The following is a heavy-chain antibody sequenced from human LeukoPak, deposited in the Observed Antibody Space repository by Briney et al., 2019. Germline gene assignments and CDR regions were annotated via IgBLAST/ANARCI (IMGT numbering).Heavy chain of an antibody. CDR3: ARGVPLYCDNNSYRFDWYFDL. V-gene: IGHV4-34*01. J-gene: IGHJ2*01. CDR1: SGSFSAYY. Sequence: SETLSLTCAVYSGSFSAYYWSWIRQPPGKGLEWIGEINHSGSTNYSPSLKSRVTISVDTSKNQFSLKLSSVTAADTAVFYCARGVPLYCDNNSYRFDWYFDLWGRGTLVTVSS. CDR2: INHSGST. D-gene: IGHD3-22*01.